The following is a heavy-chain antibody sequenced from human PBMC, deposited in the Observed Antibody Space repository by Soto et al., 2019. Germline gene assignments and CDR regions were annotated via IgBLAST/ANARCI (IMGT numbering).Heavy chain of an antibody. V-gene: IGHV3-23*01. CDR3: AKGDNGYPSNWFDP. Sequence: PGGSLRLSCAASGFTFRSYAMAWVRQAAGKGLEWVSSMTGGGGNTYYADSVRGRFTISRDNSKNTLYLQMNSLTAEDTAIYFCAKGDNGYPSNWFDPWGQGTLVTVSS. CDR2: MTGGGGNT. D-gene: IGHD5-18*01. J-gene: IGHJ5*02. CDR1: GFTFRSYA.